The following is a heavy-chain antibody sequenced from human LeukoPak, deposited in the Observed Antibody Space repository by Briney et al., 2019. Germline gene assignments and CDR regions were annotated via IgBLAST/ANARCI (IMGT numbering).Heavy chain of an antibody. Sequence: PSETLSLTCTVSGGSISSHYWSWIRQPPGKGLEWIGYIYYSGSTNYNPSLKSRVTISVDTSKNQFSLKLSSVTAADTAVYYCASFYCSGGSCYQYYYYYYMDVWGKGTTVTISS. D-gene: IGHD2-15*01. J-gene: IGHJ6*03. CDR3: ASFYCSGGSCYQYYYYYYMDV. CDR2: IYYSGST. CDR1: GGSISSHY. V-gene: IGHV4-59*11.